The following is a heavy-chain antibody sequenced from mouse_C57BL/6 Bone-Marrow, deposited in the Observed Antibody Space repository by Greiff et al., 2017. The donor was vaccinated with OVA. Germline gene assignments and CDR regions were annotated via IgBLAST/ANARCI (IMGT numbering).Heavy chain of an antibody. V-gene: IGHV1-15*01. D-gene: IGHD2-5*01. CDR2: IDPETGGT. J-gene: IGHJ4*01. CDR3: TGGYSNNYAMDY. Sequence: QVQLQHSGAELVRPGASVTLSCKASGYTFTDYEMHWVKQTPVHGLDWIGAIDPETGGTAYNQKFKGKAILTADNSSSTAYMELRSLTSEDSADYYGTGGYSNNYAMDYEGRGTAVTVTA. CDR1: GYTFTDYE.